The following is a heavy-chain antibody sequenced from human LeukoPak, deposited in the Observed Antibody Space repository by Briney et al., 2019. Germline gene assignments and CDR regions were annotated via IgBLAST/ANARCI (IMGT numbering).Heavy chain of an antibody. CDR1: GFTFSSYS. D-gene: IGHD3-3*01. V-gene: IGHV3-21*01. CDR2: ISSSSSYI. CDR3: ARYYDFWSGYNDY. J-gene: IGHJ4*02. Sequence: GGSLRLSCAASGFTFSSYSMNWVRQAPGKGLEWVSSISSSSSYIYYADSVKGRFTISRDNAKNSLYLQMNGLRAEDTAVYYCARYYDFWSGYNDYWGQGTLVTVSS.